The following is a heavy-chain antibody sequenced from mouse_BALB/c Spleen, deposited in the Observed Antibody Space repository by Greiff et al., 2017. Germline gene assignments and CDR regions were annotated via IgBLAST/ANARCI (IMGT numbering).Heavy chain of an antibody. CDR2: ISSGGGST. Sequence: EVQRVESGGGLVKPGGSLKLSCAASGFAFSSYDMSWVRQTPEKRLEWVAYISSGGGSTYYPDTVKGRFTISRDNAKNTLYLQMSSLKSEDTAMYYCARHSYYYGSSSFWYFDVWGAGTTVTVSS. V-gene: IGHV5-12-1*01. D-gene: IGHD1-1*01. CDR1: GFAFSSYD. J-gene: IGHJ1*01. CDR3: ARHSYYYGSSSFWYFDV.